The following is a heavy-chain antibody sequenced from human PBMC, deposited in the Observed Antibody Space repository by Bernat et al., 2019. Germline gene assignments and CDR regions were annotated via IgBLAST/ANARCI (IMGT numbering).Heavy chain of an antibody. J-gene: IGHJ3*01. CDR3: ARLEVTTVDAFDL. CDR1: GGSISSSSYY. Sequence: QLQLQESGPGLVKPSETLSLTCTVSGGSISSSSYYWGWIRQPPGKGLEWIGSISYSGNLYYNPSLKSRVTISVDTSKNQFSLKLSSVTAADTAVDYCARLEVTTVDAFDLWGQGTMVTVSS. D-gene: IGHD4-17*01. V-gene: IGHV4-39*01. CDR2: ISYSGNL.